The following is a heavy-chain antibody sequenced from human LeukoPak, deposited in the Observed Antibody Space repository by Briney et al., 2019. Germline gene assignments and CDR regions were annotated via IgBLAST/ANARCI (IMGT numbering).Heavy chain of an antibody. CDR1: GYTFTNYD. V-gene: IGHV1-8*03. J-gene: IGHJ6*03. Sequence: RASVNVSCKASGYTFTNYDINWVRQAPGQGLEWMGWMNPNSGTTGYAQKFLGRVTITRNTSISTTYMELSSLRSEDTAVYYCARGRSPGTSMEYYYYMDVWGKGTTVTVSS. CDR3: ARGRSPGTSMEYYYYMDV. CDR2: MNPNSGTT. D-gene: IGHD1-1*01.